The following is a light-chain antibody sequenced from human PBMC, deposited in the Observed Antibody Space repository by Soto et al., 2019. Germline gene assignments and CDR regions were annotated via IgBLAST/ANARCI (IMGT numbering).Light chain of an antibody. Sequence: QSAQTQPASVSWSPGHSITISCTGTSSDVGAYNFVSWHQQHPGKAPKLMIYNVYDRPSGISYRFSGSKSGNTASLTISGLQGEEEADYYCSAYTVSRNYVFGTRTKVTVL. CDR2: NVY. V-gene: IGLV2-14*03. J-gene: IGLJ1*01. CDR1: SSDVGAYNF. CDR3: SAYTVSRNYV.